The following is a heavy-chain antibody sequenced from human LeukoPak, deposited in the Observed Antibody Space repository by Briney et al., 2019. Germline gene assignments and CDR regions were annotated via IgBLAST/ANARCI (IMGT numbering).Heavy chain of an antibody. D-gene: IGHD1-26*01. CDR2: INPNSGGT. CDR3: ARPWEITMSERSYNWFDS. CDR1: GYTFTAYY. J-gene: IGHJ5*01. Sequence: ASVKVSCKASGYTFTAYYIHWVRQAPGQGLEWMGRINPNSGGTNYAQKFQGRVTMTRNTSISTAYMELSRLRSDDTAVYYCARPWEITMSERSYNWFDSWGQGTLVTVSS. V-gene: IGHV1-2*02.